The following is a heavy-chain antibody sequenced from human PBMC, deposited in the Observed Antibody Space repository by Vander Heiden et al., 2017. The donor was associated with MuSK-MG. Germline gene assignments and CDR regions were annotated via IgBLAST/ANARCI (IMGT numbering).Heavy chain of an antibody. CDR2: IRSKVNNSAT. J-gene: IGHJ4*02. D-gene: IGHD3-10*01. Sequence: RAVAPVGGLVQHVRARNGSCAGPGLSLGGSAIHRVREAPGKGPEWIGCIRSKVNNSATTYSPSVRGRFTISRDDSKSTAYLQMNSLASEDVAVYYCSPGGREPSFVSWGQGALVTVSS. V-gene: IGHV3-73*01. CDR3: SPGGREPSFVS. CDR1: GLSLGGSA.